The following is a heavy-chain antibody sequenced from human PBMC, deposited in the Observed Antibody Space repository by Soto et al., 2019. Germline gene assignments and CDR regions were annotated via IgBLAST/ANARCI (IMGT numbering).Heavy chain of an antibody. CDR2: ISYDGSNK. J-gene: IGHJ6*03. CDR3: ANYSPHCSGGSCYSVEGNYYYYMDV. V-gene: IGHV3-30*18. D-gene: IGHD2-15*01. CDR1: GFTFSSYG. Sequence: GGSLRLSCAASGFTFSSYGMHWVRQAPGKGLEWVAVISYDGSNKYYADSVKGRFTISRDNSKNTLYLQMNSLRAEDTAVYYCANYSPHCSGGSCYSVEGNYYYYMDVWGKGTTVTVSS.